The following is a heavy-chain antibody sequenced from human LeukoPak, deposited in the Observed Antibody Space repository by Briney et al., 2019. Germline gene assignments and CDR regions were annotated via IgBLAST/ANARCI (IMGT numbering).Heavy chain of an antibody. CDR2: ISCDGSNK. CDR1: GFTFSSYG. CDR3: AKAYGQQLVPGY. Sequence: GGSLRLSCAASGFTFSSYGMHWVRQAPGKGLEWVAVISCDGSNKYYADSVKGRFTISRDNSKNTLYLQMNSLRAEDTAVYYCAKAYGQQLVPGYWGQGTLVTVSS. J-gene: IGHJ4*02. D-gene: IGHD6-13*01. V-gene: IGHV3-30*18.